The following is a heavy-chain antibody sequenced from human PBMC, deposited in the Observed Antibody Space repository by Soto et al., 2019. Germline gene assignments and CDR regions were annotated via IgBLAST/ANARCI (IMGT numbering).Heavy chain of an antibody. Sequence: GGSLRLSCGASGFTFSTNAMHWVRQSPGKGLEWVAFMSHDGKNKYYVDSVKGRFTISRDNSKNTLYLQMDSLRPEDTALYYCVKDKDRTWSFDYWGQGTLVTVSS. CDR1: GFTFSTNA. J-gene: IGHJ4*02. V-gene: IGHV3-30*18. D-gene: IGHD2-8*02. CDR2: MSHDGKNK. CDR3: VKDKDRTWSFDY.